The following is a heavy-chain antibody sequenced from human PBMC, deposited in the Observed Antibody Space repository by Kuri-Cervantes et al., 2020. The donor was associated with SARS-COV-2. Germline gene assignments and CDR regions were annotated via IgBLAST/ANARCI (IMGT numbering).Heavy chain of an antibody. Sequence: GESLKISCAASGFTFSNYDVNWVRQAPGKGLEWVAVISYDGSNKNYADSVTGRFTISRDNAKNSLYLQMNSLRAEDTAVYYCARGLTGTTSDAFDIWGQGTMVTVSS. V-gene: IGHV3-30*04. CDR1: GFTFSNYD. CDR3: ARGLTGTTSDAFDI. CDR2: ISYDGSNK. D-gene: IGHD1-7*01. J-gene: IGHJ3*02.